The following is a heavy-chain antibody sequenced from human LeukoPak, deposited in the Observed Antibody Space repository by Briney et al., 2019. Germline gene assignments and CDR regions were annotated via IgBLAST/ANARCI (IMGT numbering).Heavy chain of an antibody. V-gene: IGHV3-48*03. CDR3: ARSMITFGGVIVNGLVDY. J-gene: IGHJ4*02. CDR1: GFTFSSYE. CDR2: ISSSGSTI. D-gene: IGHD3-16*02. Sequence: GGSLRLSCAASGFTFSSYEMNWVRQAPGKGLEWVSYISSSGSTIYYADSVKGRFTISRDNAKNSLYLQMNSLRAEDTAVYYCARSMITFGGVIVNGLVDYWGQGTLVTVSS.